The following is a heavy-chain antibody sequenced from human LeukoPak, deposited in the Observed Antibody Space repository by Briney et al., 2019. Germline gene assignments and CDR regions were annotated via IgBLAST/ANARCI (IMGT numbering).Heavy chain of an antibody. D-gene: IGHD1-14*01. CDR1: GYTFTSYY. V-gene: IGHV1-46*01. CDR2: INPSGGST. Sequence: GSVTVSCKASGYTFTSYYMHWVRQAPGQGLEWMGLINPSGGSTSYAQKFQGRVTMTRDTSTSTVYMELSSLRSEDTAVYYCARSFSPTTTNDAFDIWGQGTMVTVSS. CDR3: ARSFSPTTTNDAFDI. J-gene: IGHJ3*02.